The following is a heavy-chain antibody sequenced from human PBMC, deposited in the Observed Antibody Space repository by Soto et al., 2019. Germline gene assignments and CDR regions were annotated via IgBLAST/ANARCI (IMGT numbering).Heavy chain of an antibody. V-gene: IGHV3-21*01. CDR2: ISSSSSYI. J-gene: IGHJ4*02. Sequence: GGSLRLSCAASGFTFSSYSMNWVRQAPGKGLEWVSSISSSSSYIYYADSVKGRFTISRDNAKNSLYLQMNSLRAEDTAVYYCARGGTGTTKGCFDYWGQGTLVTVSS. CDR3: ARGGTGTTKGCFDY. CDR1: GFTFSSYS. D-gene: IGHD1-7*01.